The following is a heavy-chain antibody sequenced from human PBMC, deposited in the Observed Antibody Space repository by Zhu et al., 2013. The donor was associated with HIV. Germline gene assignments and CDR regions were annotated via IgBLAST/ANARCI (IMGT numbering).Heavy chain of an antibody. CDR3: ARGGKTTVVTHYYYGMDV. D-gene: IGHD4-17*01. V-gene: IGHV1-69*01. CDR2: IIPIFGTA. Sequence: QVQLVQSGAEVKKPGSSVKVSCKASGGTFSSYAISWVRQAPGQGLEWMGGIIPIFGTANYAQKFQGRVTITADESTSTAYMELSSLRSEDTAVYYCARGGKTTVVTHYYYGMDVWGQGTTVTVSS. CDR1: GGTFSSYA. J-gene: IGHJ6*02.